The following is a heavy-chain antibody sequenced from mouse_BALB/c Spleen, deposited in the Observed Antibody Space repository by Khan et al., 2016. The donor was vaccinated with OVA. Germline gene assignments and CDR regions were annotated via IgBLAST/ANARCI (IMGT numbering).Heavy chain of an antibody. CDR1: GYSITSGYG. CDR2: ISYSGST. Sequence: EVELVESGPGLVKPSQSLSLTCTVTGYSITSGYGWNWIRQFPGNKLEWMGYISYSGSTNYNPSLKSRISITRDPSKNQSFLQLNSVTTEDTATYYCARTARIKYWGQGTTLTVSS. J-gene: IGHJ2*01. D-gene: IGHD1-2*01. CDR3: ARTARIKY. V-gene: IGHV3-2*02.